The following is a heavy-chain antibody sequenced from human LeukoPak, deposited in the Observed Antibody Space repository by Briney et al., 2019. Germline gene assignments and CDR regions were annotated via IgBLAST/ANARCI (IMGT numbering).Heavy chain of an antibody. CDR1: GGTFSSYA. V-gene: IGHV1-69*13. Sequence: SVKVSCKAAGGTFSSYAISWVRQAPGQGLEWMGGIIPIFGTANYAQKFQGRVTITADESTSTAYMELSSLRSEDTAVYYCATCSAAAGTPDADYYYYYMDVWGKGTTVTVSS. CDR3: ATCSAAAGTPDADYYYYYMDV. J-gene: IGHJ6*03. D-gene: IGHD6-13*01. CDR2: IIPIFGTA.